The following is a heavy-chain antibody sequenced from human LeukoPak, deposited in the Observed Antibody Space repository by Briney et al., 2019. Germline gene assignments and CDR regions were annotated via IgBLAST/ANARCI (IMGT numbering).Heavy chain of an antibody. J-gene: IGHJ4*02. CDR2: IILIFGTA. CDR1: VGTLTSYA. D-gene: IGHD3-10*01. Sequence: SLKVSCKASVGTLTSYAISSVRQTPRQGLEWMGGIILIFGTANYAQKFQGGVTITADESTSTAYMELNSLRSEDTAVYYCAWKYGSGSHLYWGQGTLVTVSS. V-gene: IGHV1-69*13. CDR3: AWKYGSGSHLY.